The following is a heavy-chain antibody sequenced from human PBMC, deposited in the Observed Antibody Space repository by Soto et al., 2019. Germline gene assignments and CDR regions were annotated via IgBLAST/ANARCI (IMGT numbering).Heavy chain of an antibody. D-gene: IGHD6-19*01. Sequence: QVHMVQSGAEVKKPGASVKVSCKASGYIFPSYGISWVRQAPGQGLVWMGWISAHNGNTKYAQKFQGRVTMTTDTSTSTAHMELRGLRSADTAVYYCARDGGGWPDSWGQGTLVTVSS. CDR1: GYIFPSYG. J-gene: IGHJ4*02. V-gene: IGHV1-18*01. CDR2: ISAHNGNT. CDR3: ARDGGGWPDS.